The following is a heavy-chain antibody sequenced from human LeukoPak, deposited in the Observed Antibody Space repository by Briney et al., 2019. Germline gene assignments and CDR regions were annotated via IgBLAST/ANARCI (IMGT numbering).Heavy chain of an antibody. CDR3: ARESSRSFDY. CDR1: TFPFSRSS. V-gene: IGHV3-48*04. D-gene: IGHD6-6*01. Sequence: GGSLRLSCAASTFPFSRSSMNWVRQAPGKGLEWVSYISNSGSTIYYADSVKGRFTISRDNAKNSLYLQMNSLRAEDTAVYYCARESSRSFDYWGQGTLVTVSS. J-gene: IGHJ4*02. CDR2: ISNSGSTI.